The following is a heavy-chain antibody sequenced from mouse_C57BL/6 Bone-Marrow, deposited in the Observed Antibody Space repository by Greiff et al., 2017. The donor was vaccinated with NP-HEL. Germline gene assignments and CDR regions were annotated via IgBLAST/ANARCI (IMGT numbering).Heavy chain of an antibody. V-gene: IGHV1-50*01. J-gene: IGHJ4*01. CDR3: ARAGIWSYAMDY. CDR1: GYTFTSYW. D-gene: IGHD1-1*02. Sequence: VQLQQPGAELVKPGASVKLSCKASGYTFTSYWMQWVKQRPGQGLEWIGEIDPSDSYTNYNQKFKGKATLTVDTSSSTAYMQLSSLTSEDSAVYYCARAGIWSYAMDYWGQGTSVTVSS. CDR2: IDPSDSYT.